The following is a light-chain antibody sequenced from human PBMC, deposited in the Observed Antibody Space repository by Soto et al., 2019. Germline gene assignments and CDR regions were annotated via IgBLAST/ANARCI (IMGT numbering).Light chain of an antibody. CDR1: QSVSNY. CDR3: QQYGGSPQT. CDR2: GAS. V-gene: IGKV3-20*01. J-gene: IGKJ1*01. Sequence: EIVLTQSPGTLSLSPGERATLSCRARQSVSNYLAWYQQKPGQAPRLLIYGASSRATGIPDRFSGSGSGTDFTLTISRLEPEDFAVYYCQQYGGSPQTFGQGTKVEI.